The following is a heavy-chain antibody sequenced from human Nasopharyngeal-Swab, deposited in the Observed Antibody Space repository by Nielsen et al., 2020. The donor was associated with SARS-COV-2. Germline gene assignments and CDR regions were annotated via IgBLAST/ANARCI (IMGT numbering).Heavy chain of an antibody. J-gene: IGHJ5*02. V-gene: IGHV3-73*01. CDR1: GFTFSGSA. Sequence: GKSLKISCAASGFTFSGSAMHWVRQASGKGLEWVGRIRSKANNYATAYAASVKGRFTISRDDSKNTAYLQMNSRKTEDTAVYYCTRPWAAASGHTALFLGFDPWGQGTLVTVSS. CDR3: TRPWAAASGHTALFLGFDP. D-gene: IGHD2-2*01. CDR2: IRSKANNYAT.